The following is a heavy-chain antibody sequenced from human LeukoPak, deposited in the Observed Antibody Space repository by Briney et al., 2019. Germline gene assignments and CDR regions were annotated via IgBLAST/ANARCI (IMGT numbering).Heavy chain of an antibody. V-gene: IGHV3-20*04. D-gene: IGHD6-13*01. Sequence: GGSLRLSCAASGFTFDNYAMNWVRQAPGKGLEWVSGIFWNGGKVTYADSVKGRFTISRDNARNSLYLQMNSLRAEDTALYYCARDLAADRRGYFDRWGQGTLVIVSS. CDR3: ARDLAADRRGYFDR. J-gene: IGHJ4*02. CDR1: GFTFDNYA. CDR2: IFWNGGKV.